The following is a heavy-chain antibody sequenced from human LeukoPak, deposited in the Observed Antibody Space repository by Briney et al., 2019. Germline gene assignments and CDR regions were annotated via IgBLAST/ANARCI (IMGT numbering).Heavy chain of an antibody. CDR2: ISGSGGST. J-gene: IGHJ4*02. V-gene: IGHV3-23*01. CDR3: AKDLGYDILTGYPVDY. Sequence: GGSLRLSCAASGFTFDDYAMHWVRQAPGEGLEWVSAISGSGGSTYYADSVKGRFTISRDNSKNTLYLQMNSLRAEDTAVYYCAKDLGYDILTGYPVDYWGQGTLVTVSS. D-gene: IGHD3-9*01. CDR1: GFTFDDYA.